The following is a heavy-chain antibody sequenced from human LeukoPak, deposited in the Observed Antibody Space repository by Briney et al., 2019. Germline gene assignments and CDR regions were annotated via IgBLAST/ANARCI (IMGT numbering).Heavy chain of an antibody. Sequence: GGSLRLSCAASGFTVSSNYMSWVRQAPGKGLEWVSVIYSGGSTYYADSVKGRFTISRDNSKDTLYLQMNSLRAEDTAVYYCARALLYDFWSAEHAFDIWGQGTMVTVSS. CDR3: ARALLYDFWSAEHAFDI. J-gene: IGHJ3*02. D-gene: IGHD3-3*01. CDR2: IYSGGST. CDR1: GFTVSSNY. V-gene: IGHV3-66*02.